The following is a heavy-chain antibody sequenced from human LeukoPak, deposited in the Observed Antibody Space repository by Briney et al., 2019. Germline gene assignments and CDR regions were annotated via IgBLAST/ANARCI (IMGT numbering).Heavy chain of an antibody. CDR1: GYTFTSYG. Sequence: ASVKVSCKASGYTFTSYGISWVRQAPGQGLEWMGWINPNSGGTNYAQKFQGRVTMTRDTSISTAYMELSRLRSDDTAVYYCARDSRVAVGHYMDVWGKGTTVTVSS. J-gene: IGHJ6*03. D-gene: IGHD6-19*01. CDR2: INPNSGGT. CDR3: ARDSRVAVGHYMDV. V-gene: IGHV1-2*02.